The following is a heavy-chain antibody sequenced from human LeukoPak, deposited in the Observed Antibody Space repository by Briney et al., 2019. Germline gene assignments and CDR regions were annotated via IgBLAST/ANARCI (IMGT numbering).Heavy chain of an antibody. CDR1: GFSFNTYS. J-gene: IGHJ5*02. CDR2: ISRTSEST. D-gene: IGHD5-18*01. Sequence: PGGSLRLSCAASGFSFNTYSMTWVRQAPGKGLEWVSIISRTSESTFYADSVKGRFTISRDNAKNSLYLQMNGLRADDTATYYCAKGAGGFSYYNWFDPWGQGTLVTVSS. CDR3: AKGAGGFSYYNWFDP. V-gene: IGHV3-21*01.